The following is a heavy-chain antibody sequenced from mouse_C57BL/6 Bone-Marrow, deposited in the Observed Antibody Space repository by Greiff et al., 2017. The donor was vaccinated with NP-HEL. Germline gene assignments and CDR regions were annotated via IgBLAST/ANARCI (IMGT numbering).Heavy chain of an antibody. CDR2: LGPGSGST. CDR3: ARRYGSSYFAWFAY. V-gene: IGHV1-77*01. D-gene: IGHD1-1*01. CDR1: GYTFTDYY. J-gene: IGHJ3*01. Sequence: QVQLQQSGAELVKPGASVKISCKASGYTFTDYYINWVKQRPGQGLEWIGKLGPGSGSTYYNEKFKGKATLTADKSSSTANMQLSSLTSEDSAVYFCARRYGSSYFAWFAYWGQGTLVTVSA.